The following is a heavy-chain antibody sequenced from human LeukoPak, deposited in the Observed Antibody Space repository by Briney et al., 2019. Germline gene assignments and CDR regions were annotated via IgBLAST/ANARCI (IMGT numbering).Heavy chain of an antibody. CDR3: AAPIHCSSTSCQPDY. Sequence: AGSLRLSCAASGFTFSSYSMNWVRRAPGKGLEWVSSISSSSSYIYYADSVKGRFTISRDNAKNSLYLQMNSLRAEDTAVYYCAAPIHCSSTSCQPDYWGQGTLVTVSS. CDR2: ISSSSSYI. D-gene: IGHD2-2*01. J-gene: IGHJ4*02. CDR1: GFTFSSYS. V-gene: IGHV3-21*01.